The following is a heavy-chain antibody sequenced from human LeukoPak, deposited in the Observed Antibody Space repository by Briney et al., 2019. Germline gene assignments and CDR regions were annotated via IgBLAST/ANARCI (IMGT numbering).Heavy chain of an antibody. CDR1: GFIVSNNY. V-gene: IGHV3-66*01. CDR3: ARVDYADYGDYVGGSWFDP. D-gene: IGHD4-17*01. CDR2: IYSGGTA. Sequence: GGSLRLSCAASGFIVSNNYMSWVRQPPGKGLEWVSIIYSGGTADYADSVKGRFTVSRDHSKNTMYLQMNSLRSEDTAMYYCARVDYADYGDYVGGSWFDPWGQGTLVTVSS. J-gene: IGHJ5*02.